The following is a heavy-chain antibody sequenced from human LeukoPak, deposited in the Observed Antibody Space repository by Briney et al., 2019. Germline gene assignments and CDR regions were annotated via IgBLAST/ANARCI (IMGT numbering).Heavy chain of an antibody. Sequence: GGSLRLSCAASGFTFSDSYMTWVRQAPGKGVEWVAYISGSGHDINYSDSVKGRFTISRDNAKNSLYLQLNSLRAEDTAVYYCARVLHKRNYDGSDYYISWGQGTLVTVSS. CDR1: GFTFSDSY. CDR3: ARVLHKRNYDGSDYYIS. D-gene: IGHD3-22*01. CDR2: ISGSGHDI. J-gene: IGHJ5*02. V-gene: IGHV3-11*06.